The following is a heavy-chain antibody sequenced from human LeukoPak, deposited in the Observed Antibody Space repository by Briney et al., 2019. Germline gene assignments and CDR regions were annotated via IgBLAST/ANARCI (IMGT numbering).Heavy chain of an antibody. J-gene: IGHJ4*02. CDR2: ISSSSSTI. D-gene: IGHD5-18*01. CDR3: ARTARHLDY. V-gene: IGHV3-48*04. CDR1: GFTFSSYS. Sequence: GGSLRLSCAASGFTFSSYSMNWVRQAPGKGLEWVSYISSSSSTIYYADSVKGRFTISRDNAKNLLYLQMNDLRVEDTAVYYCARTARHLDYWGQGTLVTVSS.